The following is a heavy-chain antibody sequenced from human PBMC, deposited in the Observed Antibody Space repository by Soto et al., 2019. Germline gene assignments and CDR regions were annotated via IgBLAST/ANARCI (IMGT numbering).Heavy chain of an antibody. D-gene: IGHD1-26*01. CDR2: IWYDGSNK. Sequence: PGGSLRLSCAASGFTFSIYGMQWVRQAPGKGLEWVAVIWYDGSNKYYADSVKGRFTISRDNSKNTLYLQMNSLRAEDTAVYYCASTAYYNWFDPWGQGTLVTVSS. V-gene: IGHV3-33*01. J-gene: IGHJ5*02. CDR1: GFTFSIYG. CDR3: ASTAYYNWFDP.